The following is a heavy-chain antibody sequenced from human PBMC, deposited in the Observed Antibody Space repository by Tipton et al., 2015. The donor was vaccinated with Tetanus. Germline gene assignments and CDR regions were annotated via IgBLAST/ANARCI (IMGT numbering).Heavy chain of an antibody. Sequence: TLSLTCTVSGGSVRSGDYQWNWIRQSPGKGLEWLAYISNSGRTSSNNDLKSRITISQDTSRNQSSLSLTSVTAADTPVYYCARADYNFAKKGPFDSWGQGTQVIVSS. V-gene: IGHV4-61*08. CDR1: GGSVRSGDYQ. CDR2: ISNSGRT. J-gene: IGHJ4*02. D-gene: IGHD3-3*01. CDR3: ARADYNFAKKGPFDS.